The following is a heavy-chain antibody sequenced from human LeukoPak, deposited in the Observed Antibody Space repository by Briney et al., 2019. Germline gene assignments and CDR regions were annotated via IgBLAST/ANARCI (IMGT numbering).Heavy chain of an antibody. CDR3: ARRLSVGVPGYYYYYMDV. Sequence: SETLSLTCTVSGGSISSSSYYWGWIRQPPGKGLEWIGSIYYSGSTYYNPSLKSRVTISVDTSKNQFSLKLSSVTAADTAVYYCARRLSVGVPGYYYYYMDVWGKGTTVTVSS. CDR2: IYYSGST. J-gene: IGHJ6*03. V-gene: IGHV4-39*01. D-gene: IGHD1-26*01. CDR1: GGSISSSSYY.